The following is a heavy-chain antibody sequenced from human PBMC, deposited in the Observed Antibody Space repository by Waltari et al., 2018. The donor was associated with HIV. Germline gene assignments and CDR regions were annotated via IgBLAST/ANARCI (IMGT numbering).Heavy chain of an antibody. CDR1: GYTFTDYY. CDR2: INPNSGGT. D-gene: IGHD3-9*01. CDR3: ARDDQDSLTGADHILINSDY. V-gene: IGHV1-2*02. J-gene: IGHJ4*02. Sequence: QVQLVQSGAEVKKPGASVTVSCKASGYTFTDYYLHWVRQAPGQGLEWMGWINPNSGGTNYAPRFQGRVAMTRDTSISTAYMELSSLRSDDTAVYYCARDDQDSLTGADHILINSDYWGQGTLVTVSS.